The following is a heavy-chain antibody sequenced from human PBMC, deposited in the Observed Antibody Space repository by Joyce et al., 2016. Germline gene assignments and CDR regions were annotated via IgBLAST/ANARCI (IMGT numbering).Heavy chain of an antibody. CDR1: GGDFSNYT. V-gene: IGHV1-69*12. D-gene: IGHD1-14*01. CDR2: IIPFFGAA. Sequence: QVLLVQSGAAVKRPGSSLRVSCKSSGGDFSNYTVNWVRQAPGHRLECMGGIIPFFGAAKYAEDFQGRVTLTADQSTRTAYLELSSLTSADTAVYYCARGGTSSDHYFFYTLDVWGPGTTVIVSS. CDR3: ARGGTSSDHYFFYTLDV. J-gene: IGHJ6*02.